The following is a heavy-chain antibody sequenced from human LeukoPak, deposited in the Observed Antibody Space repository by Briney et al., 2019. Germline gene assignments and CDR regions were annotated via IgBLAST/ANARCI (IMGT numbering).Heavy chain of an antibody. V-gene: IGHV3-11*01. Sequence: GGTLRLSCAPSGVAFSGSAMSWVRPTPGKGLERVSYISSSGSTIYYAYSVKGRFTIPRDNAKNSLYLQMNSLRAEDTAVYYCARVNLEGPIPESYWGQGILVTVSS. CDR3: ARVNLEGPIPESY. CDR1: GVAFSGSA. J-gene: IGHJ4*02. D-gene: IGHD1-14*01. CDR2: ISSSGSTI.